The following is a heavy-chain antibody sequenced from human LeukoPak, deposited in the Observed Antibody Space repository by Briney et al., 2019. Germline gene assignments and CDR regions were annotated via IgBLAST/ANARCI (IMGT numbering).Heavy chain of an antibody. CDR3: ARLGVAAGRTYAFDI. J-gene: IGHJ3*02. V-gene: IGHV1-2*02. CDR1: GYTFSGYY. D-gene: IGHD6-13*01. Sequence: ASVKVSCKASGYTFSGYYMHWVRQAPGQGLEWMGWINPNSGGTKYVQKFQGRVTMTRDTSISTAYMELSRLRSDDTAVYYCARLGVAAGRTYAFDIWGQGTVVTVSS. CDR2: INPNSGGT.